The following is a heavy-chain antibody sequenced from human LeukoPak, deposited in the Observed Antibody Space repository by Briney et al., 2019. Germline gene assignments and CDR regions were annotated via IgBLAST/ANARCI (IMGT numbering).Heavy chain of an antibody. J-gene: IGHJ4*02. V-gene: IGHV3-74*03. CDR1: GFTFNTYW. D-gene: IGHD1-26*01. CDR3: ARGPSHSGSYFVY. Sequence: GGSLILSCSASGFTFNTYWMYWVRQGSGKGLVWVSRISSDGSRTEYADSVEGRFTISRDNAKNTLYLQMDSLRAEDTAVYYCARGPSHSGSYFVYWGQGTLVTVSS. CDR2: ISSDGSRT.